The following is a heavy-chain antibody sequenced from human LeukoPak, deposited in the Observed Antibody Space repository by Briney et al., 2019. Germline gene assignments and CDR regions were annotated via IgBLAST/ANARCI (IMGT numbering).Heavy chain of an antibody. CDR2: INHSGST. V-gene: IGHV4-34*01. J-gene: IGHJ5*02. D-gene: IGHD3-10*01. CDR1: GGSFSGYY. CDR3: ASRTMVRDSGNWFDP. Sequence: SETLSLTCAVYGGSFSGYYWSWIRQPPGKGLEWIGEINHSGSTNYNPSLKSRVTISVDTSKNQFSLKLSSVTAADTAVYYCASRTMVRDSGNWFDPWGQGTLVTVSS.